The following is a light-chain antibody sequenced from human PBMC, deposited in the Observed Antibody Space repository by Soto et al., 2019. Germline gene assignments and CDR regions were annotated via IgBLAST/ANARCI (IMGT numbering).Light chain of an antibody. J-gene: IGKJ5*01. CDR3: QKPRNWLIT. CDR2: DAS. Sequence: EIVLTQSPATLSLSPGERATLSCRASQSVSSYLAWYQQKPGQAPRLLIYDASNRATGIPARFSGSGSGTDFTLTISSLEPEDFAVYYSQKPRNWLITLGQWTRLEIK. CDR1: QSVSSY. V-gene: IGKV3-11*01.